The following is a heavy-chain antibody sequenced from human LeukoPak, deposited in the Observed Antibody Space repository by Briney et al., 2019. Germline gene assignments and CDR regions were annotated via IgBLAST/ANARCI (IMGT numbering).Heavy chain of an antibody. CDR3: ARLTGYCSGGSCYLLY. V-gene: IGHV5-51*01. D-gene: IGHD2-15*01. J-gene: IGHJ4*02. CDR1: GYSFTSYW. Sequence: GESLKISCKGSGYSFTSYWIGWVRQMPGKGLEWMGNIYPGDSDTRYSPSFQGQVTISADKSISTACLQWSSLKASDTAMYYCARLTGYCSGGSCYLLYWGQGTLVTVSS. CDR2: IYPGDSDT.